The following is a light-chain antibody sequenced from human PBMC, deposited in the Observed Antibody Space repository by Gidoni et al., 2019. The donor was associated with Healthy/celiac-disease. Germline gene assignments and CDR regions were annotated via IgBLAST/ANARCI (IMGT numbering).Light chain of an antibody. CDR1: QSLLHSNGYNY. J-gene: IGKJ1*01. V-gene: IGKV2-28*01. CDR2: LGS. Sequence: TPGEPASISCRSSQSLLHSNGYNYLDWYLQKPGQSPQLLIYLGSNRASGVPDRFSGSGSGTDFTLKISRVEAEDVGVYYCMQALQTPKTFGQGTKVEIK. CDR3: MQALQTPKT.